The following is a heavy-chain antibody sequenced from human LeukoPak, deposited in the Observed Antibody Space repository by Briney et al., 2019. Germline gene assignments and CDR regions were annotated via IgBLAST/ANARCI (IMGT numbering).Heavy chain of an antibody. CDR1: GGSISFYY. CDR2: IYDSGSA. CDR3: AREYSYGYFFDY. J-gene: IGHJ4*02. Sequence: SETLSLTCIVSGGSISFYYWSWIRQSPGKGLEWIGYIYDSGSANYNPSLKKRVTISIDTSKNQFSLRLSSVTAADAALYYCAREYSYGYFFDYWGQGTLVTVSS. V-gene: IGHV4-59*01. D-gene: IGHD5-18*01.